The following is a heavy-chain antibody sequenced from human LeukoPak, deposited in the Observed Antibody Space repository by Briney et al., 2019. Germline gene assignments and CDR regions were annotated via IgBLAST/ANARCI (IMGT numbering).Heavy chain of an antibody. CDR1: GHSISSGYY. V-gene: IGHV4-38-2*01. CDR3: ARNIVVVPTVTGAFDV. D-gene: IGHD2-2*01. Sequence: SETLSLTCAVSGHSISSGYYWGWIRQPPGKGPEWIGSIYHSGSTYYNPSLKSRVTISVDTSKNQFSLKLSSVTAADTAMYYCARNIVVVPTVTGAFDVWGQGTMVTVSS. J-gene: IGHJ3*01. CDR2: IYHSGST.